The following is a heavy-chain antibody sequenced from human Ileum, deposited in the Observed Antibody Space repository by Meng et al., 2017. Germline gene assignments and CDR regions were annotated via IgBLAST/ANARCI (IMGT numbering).Heavy chain of an antibody. J-gene: IGHJ4*02. V-gene: IGHV4-59*08. CDR3: ARGEAIPDF. CDR2: TYYSGTT. CDR1: GGSISGSY. Sequence: QVQLQVSGPGLVKPSETLSLTCTVSGGSISGSYWSWIRQFPGKGLEWIGYTYYSGTTNYNPSLRGRVTMSVDTSRAQFSLKLTSVTAADTARYYCARGEAIPDFWGQGTLVTVSS. D-gene: IGHD3-16*01.